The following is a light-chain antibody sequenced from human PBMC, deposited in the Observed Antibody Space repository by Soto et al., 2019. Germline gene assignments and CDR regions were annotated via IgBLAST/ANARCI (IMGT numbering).Light chain of an antibody. Sequence: ENVLTQSPGTLSLSPGERATLSCRASQSVSSSYLAWYQQKPGQAPRHLIYGASSRATGIPDRFSGSGSGTDFTLTISRQEPEEFAVYSCQQYGSSPRTFGQGTKV. V-gene: IGKV3-20*01. J-gene: IGKJ1*01. CDR1: QSVSSSY. CDR3: QQYGSSPRT. CDR2: GAS.